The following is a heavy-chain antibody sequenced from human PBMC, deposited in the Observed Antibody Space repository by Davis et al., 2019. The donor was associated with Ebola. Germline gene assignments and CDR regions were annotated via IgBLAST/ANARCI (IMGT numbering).Heavy chain of an antibody. D-gene: IGHD1-1*01. V-gene: IGHV1-18*04. CDR1: GYTFTNYG. J-gene: IGHJ4*02. CDR2: INPHNGNT. CDR3: ARAQFPTTSDH. Sequence: ASVKVSCKASGYTFTNYGITWVRQAPGQGLEWMGWINPHNGNTNYAQNVHGRVIMTSDPATTTAYMEVGRLRSDDTAVYYCARAQFPTTSDHWGQGTLVTVSS.